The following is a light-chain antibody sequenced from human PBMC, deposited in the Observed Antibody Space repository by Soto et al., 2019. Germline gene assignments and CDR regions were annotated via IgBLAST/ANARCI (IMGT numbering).Light chain of an antibody. CDR1: QGISNY. CDR2: AAS. Sequence: DIQMTQSPSSLSASVGDRVTITCRASQGISNYLAWYQQKPGKVPKLLIYAASTLQSGVPSRFSGSGSGTDFTLTISGLQPEDVATYYGQKYNSAVWTVGQGTKVEIK. V-gene: IGKV1-27*01. J-gene: IGKJ1*01. CDR3: QKYNSAVWT.